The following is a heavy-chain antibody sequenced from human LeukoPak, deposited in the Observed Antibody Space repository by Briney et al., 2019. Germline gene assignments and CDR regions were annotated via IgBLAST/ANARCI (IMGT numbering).Heavy chain of an antibody. J-gene: IGHJ4*02. Sequence: GGSLRLSCAASGFTFSSYAMSWVRQAPGKGLEWVSAISGSGGSTYYADSVKGRFTISRDNSKNTLYLQMNSLRAEDTAVYYCAKTSDDYVSSGYYFDYWGQGTLVTVSS. CDR3: AKTSDDYVSSGYYFDY. CDR1: GFTFSSYA. D-gene: IGHD3-22*01. V-gene: IGHV3-23*01. CDR2: ISGSGGST.